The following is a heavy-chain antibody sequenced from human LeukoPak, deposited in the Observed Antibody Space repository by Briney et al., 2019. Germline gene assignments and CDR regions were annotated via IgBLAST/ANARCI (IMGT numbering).Heavy chain of an antibody. CDR3: ARGGLEPVDY. Sequence: RGSLRLSCATSGFSFSRYWMHWVRQAPGKGLMWVSRINEDGTKINYADSVKGRFTISRDNAKNTLHLQMHSARVEDTAVYYCARGGLEPVDYWGQGTLVTVSS. J-gene: IGHJ4*02. CDR1: GFSFSRYW. CDR2: INEDGTKI. V-gene: IGHV3-74*01. D-gene: IGHD3-16*01.